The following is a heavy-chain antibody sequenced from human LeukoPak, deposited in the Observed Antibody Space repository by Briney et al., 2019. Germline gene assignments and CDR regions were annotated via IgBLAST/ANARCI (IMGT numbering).Heavy chain of an antibody. V-gene: IGHV3-30-3*01. CDR1: GXTLSTYA. Sequence: GGSLRLSCAASGXTLSTYAMHWVRQAPGKGQEWVAVISYDGTDTYYADSVKGRFTISRDTSKNSLYLQMNSLRAEDTAVFYCARIRGGPIDYWGQGTLVTVSS. D-gene: IGHD3-16*01. J-gene: IGHJ4*02. CDR2: ISYDGTDT. CDR3: ARIRGGPIDY.